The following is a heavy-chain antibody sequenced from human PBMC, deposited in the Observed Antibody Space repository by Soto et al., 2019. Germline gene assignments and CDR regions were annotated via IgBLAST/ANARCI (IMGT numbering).Heavy chain of an antibody. Sequence: LETLSLTCSVSGVSITNYYWTWIRLPPGKGLEWIGYVYHTGNTFYNPSLKSRVTISLDTPKNQVSLSLRSVTAADTAVYYCAREQYNWKLWGQGTLVTVSS. D-gene: IGHD1-20*01. CDR3: AREQYNWKL. J-gene: IGHJ4*02. CDR1: GVSITNYY. V-gene: IGHV4-59*01. CDR2: VYHTGNT.